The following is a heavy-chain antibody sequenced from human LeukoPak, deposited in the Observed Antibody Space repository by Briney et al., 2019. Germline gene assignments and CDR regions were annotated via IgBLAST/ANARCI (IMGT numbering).Heavy chain of an antibody. CDR3: AKDLMYSGYDYTLYYYYYGMDV. V-gene: IGHV3-30*18. CDR2: ISYDGSNK. J-gene: IGHJ6*04. Sequence: PGGSLRLSCAASGFTFSSYGMHWVRQAPGKGLEWLAVISYDGSNKYYADSVKGRFTISRDNSKNTLYLQMNSLRAEDTAVYYCAKDLMYSGYDYTLYYYYYGMDVWGKGTTVTVSS. CDR1: GFTFSSYG. D-gene: IGHD5-12*01.